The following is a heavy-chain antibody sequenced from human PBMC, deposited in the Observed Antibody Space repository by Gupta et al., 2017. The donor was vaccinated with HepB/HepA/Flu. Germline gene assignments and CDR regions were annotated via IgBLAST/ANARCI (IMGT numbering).Heavy chain of an antibody. Sequence: EVHLVESGGGLVQPGGSLKLSCAASVFTFSGSTMHWVRQASGKGLEWVCRIRSKATNYATSYAASVKGRFTISRDDSKNTAYLQMNTLRTEDTAVYYCTRLPIVGASSGEDWFDPWGQGTLVTVSS. V-gene: IGHV3-73*02. CDR1: VFTFSGST. CDR3: TRLPIVGASSGEDWFDP. D-gene: IGHD1-26*01. J-gene: IGHJ5*02. CDR2: IRSKATNYAT.